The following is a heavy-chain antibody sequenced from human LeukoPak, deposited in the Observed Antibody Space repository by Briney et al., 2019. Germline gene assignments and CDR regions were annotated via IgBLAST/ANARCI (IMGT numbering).Heavy chain of an antibody. CDR1: RASINSHY. V-gene: IGHV4-59*11. Sequence: SEILPLTCIVSRASINSHYWSWIRQSPGKGLEWIGYIFYNGDIAYNPSLKSRATISLDTSQNEFSLKVTSVTAADTAVYYCTKNAGRGRPSDHWGQGILVTVSS. CDR2: IFYNGDI. J-gene: IGHJ4*02. D-gene: IGHD6-25*01. CDR3: TKNAGRGRPSDH.